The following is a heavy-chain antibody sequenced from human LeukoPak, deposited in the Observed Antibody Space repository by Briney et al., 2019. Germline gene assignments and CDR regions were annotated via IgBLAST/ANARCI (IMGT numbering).Heavy chain of an antibody. D-gene: IGHD3-10*01. Sequence: GGSLRLSCAASGFTFSSYAMSWVRQAPGKGLEWVSAISGSGGSTYYADSVKGRFTISRDNSKNTLYLQTSSLRAEDTAVYYCAKGLYQYYGSGSYTLDYWGQGTLVTVSS. V-gene: IGHV3-23*01. J-gene: IGHJ4*02. CDR3: AKGLYQYYGSGSYTLDY. CDR1: GFTFSSYA. CDR2: ISGSGGST.